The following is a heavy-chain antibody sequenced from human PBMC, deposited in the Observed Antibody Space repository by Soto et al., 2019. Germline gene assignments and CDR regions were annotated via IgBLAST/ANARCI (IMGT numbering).Heavy chain of an antibody. V-gene: IGHV4-34*01. J-gene: IGHJ6*02. D-gene: IGHD6-19*01. CDR2: INHSGST. CDR3: ARVNRVGGWSNYYYYYGMDV. CDR1: GGSFSGYY. Sequence: SETLSLTCAVYGGSFSGYYWIWIRQPPGKGLEWIGEINHSGSTNYNPSLKSRVTISVDTSKNQFSLKLSSVTAADTAVYYCARVNRVGGWSNYYYYYGMDVWGQGTTVIVSS.